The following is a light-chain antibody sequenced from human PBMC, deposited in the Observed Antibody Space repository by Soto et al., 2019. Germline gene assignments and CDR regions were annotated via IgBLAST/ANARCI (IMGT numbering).Light chain of an antibody. Sequence: EIVMTQSPATLSVSPGERATLSCRASQSVSSNLAWYQQKPGQAPRLLIYGASTRPTGIPARFSGSESGTEFTLKISSLQSEDFAVYYCQQYTNWPRTFGQGTKVEIK. V-gene: IGKV3-15*01. CDR3: QQYTNWPRT. CDR1: QSVSSN. CDR2: GAS. J-gene: IGKJ1*01.